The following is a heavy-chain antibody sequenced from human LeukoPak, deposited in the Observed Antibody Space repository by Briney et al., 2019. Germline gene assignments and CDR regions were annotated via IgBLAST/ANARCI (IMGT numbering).Heavy chain of an antibody. D-gene: IGHD6-25*01. CDR1: GYTFTSYD. CDR3: ATGVAAGYDY. Sequence: ASVKVSCKASGYTFTSYDINWVRQATGQGLEWMGWMSPNSDYTGYAHKVQGRVTMTRNTPISTAYMELSSLRSDDTAMYFCATGVAAGYDYWGQGTLVTVSS. V-gene: IGHV1-8*01. CDR2: MSPNSDYT. J-gene: IGHJ4*02.